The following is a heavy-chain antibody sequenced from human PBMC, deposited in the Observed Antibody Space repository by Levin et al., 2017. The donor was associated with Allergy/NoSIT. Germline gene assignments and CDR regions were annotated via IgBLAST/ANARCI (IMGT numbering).Heavy chain of an antibody. CDR2: IYHSGST. J-gene: IGHJ4*02. CDR3: ARGSSSSWFPYYFDY. D-gene: IGHD6-13*01. V-gene: IGHV4-4*02. CDR1: GGSISSSNW. Sequence: SQTLSLTCAVSGGSISSSNWWSWVRQPPGKGLEWIGEIYHSGSTNYNPSLKSRVTISVDKSKNQFSLKLSSVTAADTAVYYCARGSSSSWFPYYFDYWGQGTLVTVSS.